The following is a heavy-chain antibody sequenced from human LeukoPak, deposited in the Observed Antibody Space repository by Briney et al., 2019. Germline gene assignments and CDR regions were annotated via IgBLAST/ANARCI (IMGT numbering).Heavy chain of an antibody. V-gene: IGHV3-53*01. CDR1: GFTVSNSY. Sequence: PGGSLRLSCAASGFTVSNSYMSWVRQAPGKGLEWVSIIYSGGTTYYADSVRGRFTISRDTSKNTLYLQMNSLRAEDTVLYYCARGPTAVSAGSWGQGTLVTVSS. D-gene: IGHD3-10*01. J-gene: IGHJ5*02. CDR2: IYSGGTT. CDR3: ARGPTAVSAGS.